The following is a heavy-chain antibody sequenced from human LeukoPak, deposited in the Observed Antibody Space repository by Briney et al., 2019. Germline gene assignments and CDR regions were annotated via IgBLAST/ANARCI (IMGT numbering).Heavy chain of an antibody. Sequence: PSETLSLTCTVSVGSISSSSYYLGWIRQPPGKGLEWIGSIYYSGGTYYNPSLKSRVTISVDTSKNQFSLKLSSVTAADTAVYYCASPLDAFDIWGQGTMVTVSS. CDR3: ASPLDAFDI. J-gene: IGHJ3*02. CDR1: VGSISSSSYY. CDR2: IYYSGGT. V-gene: IGHV4-39*01.